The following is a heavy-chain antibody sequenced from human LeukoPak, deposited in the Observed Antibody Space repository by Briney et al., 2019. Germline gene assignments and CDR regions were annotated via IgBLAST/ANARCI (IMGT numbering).Heavy chain of an antibody. Sequence: PGGSLRLSCAASGFTFSDHYMDWVRQAPGKGLEWVGRTRNKANRYTTEYAASVKGRFTISRDDSKNSLYLQMNSLKTEDTAVYYCAREYSSGWFPYYYYYGMDVWGQGTTVTVSS. J-gene: IGHJ6*02. V-gene: IGHV3-72*01. CDR1: GFTFSDHY. CDR2: TRNKANRYTT. D-gene: IGHD6-19*01. CDR3: AREYSSGWFPYYYYYGMDV.